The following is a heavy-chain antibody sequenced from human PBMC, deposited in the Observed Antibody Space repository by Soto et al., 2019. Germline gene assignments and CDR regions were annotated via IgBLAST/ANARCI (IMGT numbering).Heavy chain of an antibody. CDR2: IIPMFGTA. D-gene: IGHD5-18*01. Sequence: QVQLVQSGAEVKKPESSMNVACKAPGGTFSTYAISWFRQAPGQELEWMGGIIPMFGTANYAKRFQDRVTITADESPNTVYMALSSLRSEDTAVYFWARGIQLWLRRINNGYSGWGHGTLVTVSS. V-gene: IGHV1-69*12. CDR3: ARGIQLWLRRINNGYSG. CDR1: GGTFSTYA. J-gene: IGHJ4*01.